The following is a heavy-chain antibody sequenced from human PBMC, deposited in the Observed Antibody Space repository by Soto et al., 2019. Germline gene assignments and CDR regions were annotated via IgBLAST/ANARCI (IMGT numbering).Heavy chain of an antibody. V-gene: IGHV3-33*01. J-gene: IGHJ6*02. CDR2: IWYDGSNK. D-gene: IGHD4-17*01. CDR1: GFTFSSYG. Sequence: GGSLRLSCAASGFTFSSYGMHWVRQAPGKGLEWVAVIWYDGSNKYYADSVKGRFTISRDNSKNTLYLQMNSLRAEDTAVYYCARDSGDYGDYGVAYYYGMDVWGQGTTVTVSS. CDR3: ARDSGDYGDYGVAYYYGMDV.